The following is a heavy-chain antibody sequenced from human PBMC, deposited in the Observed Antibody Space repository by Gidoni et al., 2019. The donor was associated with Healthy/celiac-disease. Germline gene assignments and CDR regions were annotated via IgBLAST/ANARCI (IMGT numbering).Heavy chain of an antibody. V-gene: IGHV3-30-3*01. CDR2: ISYDGSNK. CDR3: ARDEDTAMVTSPGMDV. CDR1: GFTFSSYA. D-gene: IGHD5-18*01. Sequence: QVQLVESGGGVVQPGRSLRLSCAASGFTFSSYAMHWVRQAPGKGLEWVAVISYDGSNKYYADSVKGRFTISRDNSKNTLYLQMNSLRAEDTAVYYCARDEDTAMVTSPGMDVWGQGTTVTVSS. J-gene: IGHJ6*02.